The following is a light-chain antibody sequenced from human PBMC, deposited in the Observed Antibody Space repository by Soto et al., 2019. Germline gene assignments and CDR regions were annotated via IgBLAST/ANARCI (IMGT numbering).Light chain of an antibody. CDR3: HQYVTSGT. CDR2: GAS. Sequence: EVVLKHSPGTLSLSPCERATLSFSASQSIASSFLAWYQQKPGQAPTLLIDGASSRATDIPDRFSVSGSGTDFTLTISRLEPEDYAVYYCHQYVTSGTFGQGTKVDI. V-gene: IGKV3-20*01. J-gene: IGKJ1*01. CDR1: QSIASSF.